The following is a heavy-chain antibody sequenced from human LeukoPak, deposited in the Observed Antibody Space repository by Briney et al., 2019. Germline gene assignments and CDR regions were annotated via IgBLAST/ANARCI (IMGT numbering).Heavy chain of an antibody. J-gene: IGHJ4*02. CDR3: ARLVSAESDY. CDR1: GGTFSNYA. Sequence: ASVKVSCKASGGTFSNYAISWVRQAPGQELEWMGGIIPIFGTANYAQKFQGRVTITADESTSTAYMELSSLRSEDTAVYYCARLVSAESDYWGQGTLVTVSS. CDR2: IIPIFGTA. D-gene: IGHD2-8*01. V-gene: IGHV1-69*01.